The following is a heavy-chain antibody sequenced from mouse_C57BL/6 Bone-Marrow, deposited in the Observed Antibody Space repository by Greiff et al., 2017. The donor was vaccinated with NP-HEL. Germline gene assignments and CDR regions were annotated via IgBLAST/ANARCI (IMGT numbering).Heavy chain of an antibody. V-gene: IGHV5-17*01. CDR2: ISSGSSTI. CDR1: GFTFSDYG. D-gene: IGHD2-3*01. CDR3: AREAYDYAMDY. J-gene: IGHJ4*01. Sequence: EVQLVESGGGLVKPGGSLKLSCAASGFTFSDYGMHWVRQAPEKGLEWVAYISSGSSTIYYADTVKGRFTISRDNAKNTLVLQMTSLRSEDTAMYYCAREAYDYAMDYWGQGTSVTVSS.